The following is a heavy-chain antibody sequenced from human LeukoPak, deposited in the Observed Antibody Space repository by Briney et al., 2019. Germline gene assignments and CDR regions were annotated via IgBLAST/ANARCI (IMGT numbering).Heavy chain of an antibody. D-gene: IGHD6-6*01. J-gene: IGHJ4*02. CDR3: ARRRASSSFDFDY. Sequence: SEALSLTCTVSGASISNYYWSWIRQPAGKGLEWIGRLYTSGSINFNPSLKSRITMSVDTSKNQFSLRLSSVTAADTAVYYCARRRASSSFDFDYWGQGTLVTVSS. CDR1: GASISNYY. CDR2: LYTSGSI. V-gene: IGHV4-4*07.